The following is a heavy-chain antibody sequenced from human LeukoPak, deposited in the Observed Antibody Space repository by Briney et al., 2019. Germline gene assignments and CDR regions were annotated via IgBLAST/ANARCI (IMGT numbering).Heavy chain of an antibody. V-gene: IGHV3-48*01. J-gene: IGHJ4*02. Sequence: GGSLRLSCAASGFTFSSYSMNWVRQAPGKGLEWVSYISSSSSTIYYADSVKGRFTISRDNAKNSLYLQMNSLRAEDTAVYYCARDCRYGSGSYNRGLDYWGQGTLVTVSS. CDR3: ARDCRYGSGSYNRGLDY. D-gene: IGHD3-10*01. CDR1: GFTFSSYS. CDR2: ISSSSSTI.